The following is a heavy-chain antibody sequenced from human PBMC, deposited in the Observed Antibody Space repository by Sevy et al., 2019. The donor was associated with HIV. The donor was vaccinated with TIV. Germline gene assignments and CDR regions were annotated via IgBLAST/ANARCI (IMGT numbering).Heavy chain of an antibody. CDR1: GYTFSNYG. J-gene: IGHJ4*02. V-gene: IGHV1-18*01. D-gene: IGHD3-22*01. CDR3: VRDESFSLIVVDPDY. Sequence: ASVKVSCQASGYTFSNYGVTWVRQAPGQGLEWMGWISGYKGNTKYAQKFQDRVIMTTDTATRTAYMELRSLRSDDTAAYYCVRDESFSLIVVDPDYWGQGTLVTVSS. CDR2: ISGYKGNT.